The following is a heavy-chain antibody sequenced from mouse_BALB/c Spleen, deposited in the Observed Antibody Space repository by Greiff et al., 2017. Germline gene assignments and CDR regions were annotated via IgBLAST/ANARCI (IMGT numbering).Heavy chain of an antibody. Sequence: EVKLVESGGGLVQPGGSRKLSCAASGFTFSSFGMHWVRQAPEKGLEWVAYISSGSSTIYYADTVKGRFTISRDNPKNTLFLQMTSLRSEDTAMYYCARGGGYDGYWYFDVWGAGTTVTVSS. J-gene: IGHJ1*01. CDR2: ISSGSSTI. CDR1: GFTFSSFG. CDR3: ARGGGYDGYWYFDV. D-gene: IGHD2-2*01. V-gene: IGHV5-17*02.